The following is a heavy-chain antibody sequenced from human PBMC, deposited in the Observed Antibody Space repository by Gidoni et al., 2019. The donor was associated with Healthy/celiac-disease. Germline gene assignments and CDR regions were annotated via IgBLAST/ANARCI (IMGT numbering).Heavy chain of an antibody. D-gene: IGHD3-3*01. Sequence: GSGGSTYYADSVKGRFTISRDNSKNTLYLQMNSLRAEDTAVYYCAKPPRGGYYFGYFDYWGQGTLVTVSS. J-gene: IGHJ4*02. V-gene: IGHV3-23*01. CDR3: AKPPRGGYYFGYFDY. CDR2: GSGGST.